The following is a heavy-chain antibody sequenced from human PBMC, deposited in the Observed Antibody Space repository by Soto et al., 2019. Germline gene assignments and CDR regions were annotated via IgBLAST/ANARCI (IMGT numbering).Heavy chain of an antibody. D-gene: IGHD6-19*01. V-gene: IGHV4-59*01. J-gene: IGHJ4*02. Sequence: SETLSLTCSVSCGSISGSYWSWIRQSPGKGLEWLGYVYYTGSTNYSPPLRSRVSISVDTSKNEFSLRLSSVTAADTAVYFCARSVAVPGAHIDYWGQGTQVTVSS. CDR3: ARSVAVPGAHIDY. CDR1: CGSISGSY. CDR2: VYYTGST.